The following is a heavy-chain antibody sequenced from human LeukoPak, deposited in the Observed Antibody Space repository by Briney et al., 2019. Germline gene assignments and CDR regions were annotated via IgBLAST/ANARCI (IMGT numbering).Heavy chain of an antibody. D-gene: IGHD6-13*01. Sequence: GSLRLSCAASGFTFSSYAMSWVRQAPGKGLEWVSAISGSGGSTYYADSVKGRFTISRDNSKNTLYLQMNSLRAEDTAVYYCAKDRYSSSWYENWFDPWGQGTLVTVSS. CDR2: ISGSGGST. CDR1: GFTFSSYA. V-gene: IGHV3-23*01. J-gene: IGHJ5*02. CDR3: AKDRYSSSWYENWFDP.